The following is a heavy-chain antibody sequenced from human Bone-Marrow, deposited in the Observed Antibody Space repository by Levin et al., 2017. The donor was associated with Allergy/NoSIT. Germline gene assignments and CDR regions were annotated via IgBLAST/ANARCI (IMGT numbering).Heavy chain of an antibody. CDR3: AREELPNWFDP. V-gene: IGHV4-31*03. J-gene: IGHJ5*02. Sequence: PSETLSLTCTVSGGSISSGGYYWSWIRQHPGKGLEWIGYIYYSGSTYYNPSLKSRVTISVDTSKNQFSLKLSSVTAADTAVYYCAREELPNWFDPWGQGTLVTVSS. CDR2: IYYSGST. CDR1: GGSISSGGYY. D-gene: IGHD1-7*01.